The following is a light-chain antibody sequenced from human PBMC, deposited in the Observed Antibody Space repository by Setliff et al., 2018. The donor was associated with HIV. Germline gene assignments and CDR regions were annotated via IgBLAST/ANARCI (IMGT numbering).Light chain of an antibody. V-gene: IGLV1-44*01. CDR3: AAWDDSLNGGV. J-gene: IGLJ2*01. Sequence: QSVLTQPPSASGTPGQRVTISCSGSRSNIGDNIVSWYQQLPGTAPKLLIYSDNQRPSGVPDRFAGSKSGTSASLAISGLQSQDEADYYCAAWDDSLNGGVFGGGTK. CDR1: RSNIGDNI. CDR2: SDN.